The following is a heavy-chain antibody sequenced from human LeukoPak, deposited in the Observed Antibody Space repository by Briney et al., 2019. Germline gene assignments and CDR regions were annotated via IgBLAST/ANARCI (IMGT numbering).Heavy chain of an antibody. CDR1: GFTFSSYA. V-gene: IGHV3-64*01. D-gene: IGHD4-23*01. J-gene: IGHJ4*02. CDR2: ISSNGGST. Sequence: PGGSLRLSCAASGFTFSSYAMHWVRQAPGKGLEYVSAISSNGGSTYYANSVKGRFTISRDNAKNSLYLQMNSLRAKDMALYYCAKDASYGGNSAPFDYWGQGTLVTVSS. CDR3: AKDASYGGNSAPFDY.